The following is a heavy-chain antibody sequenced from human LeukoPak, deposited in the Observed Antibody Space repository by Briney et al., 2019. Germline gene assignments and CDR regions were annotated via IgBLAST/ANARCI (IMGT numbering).Heavy chain of an antibody. CDR3: ARGRITAGGYDF. D-gene: IGHD6-13*01. CDR1: GFTFSSYA. CDR2: ISGSGGTV. Sequence: GGSLRLSCAAFGFTFSSYALNWVRQAPGKGLEWVSVISGSGGTVFDADSVKGRFTISRDNAKNSLYLQMDSLRDEDPAVYYCARGRITAGGYDFWGQGTLVTVSS. V-gene: IGHV3-48*02. J-gene: IGHJ4*02.